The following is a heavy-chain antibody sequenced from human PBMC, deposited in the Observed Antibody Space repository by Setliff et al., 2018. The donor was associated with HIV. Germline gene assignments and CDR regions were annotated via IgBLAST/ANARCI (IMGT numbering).Heavy chain of an antibody. CDR1: GGSISGYH. J-gene: IGHJ4*02. CDR2: IYTSRGT. V-gene: IGHV4-4*09. CDR3: ARSPSYRSSWEYYFDY. D-gene: IGHD6-13*01. Sequence: SETLSLTCTVSGGSISGYHWNWLRQTPGKGLEWIGYIYTSRGTNYNHSLRTRVIISVDTSNQFSLKLSSVTAADAAVYCCARSPSYRSSWEYYFDYWGQGILVTV.